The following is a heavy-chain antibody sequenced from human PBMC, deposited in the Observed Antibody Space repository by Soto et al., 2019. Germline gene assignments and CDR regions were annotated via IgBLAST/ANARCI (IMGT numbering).Heavy chain of an antibody. CDR2: ISYDGSQE. D-gene: IGHD6-13*01. J-gene: IGHJ4*02. Sequence: GGSLRLSCATSGFNFGDYAIHWVRQAPGKGLEWVSLISYDGSQEFYADSVKGRFTISRDNSRDTLYLQMNSLRPDDTAVYYCVRERRGYIPDNWGQGTLVTVSS. CDR3: VRERRGYIPDN. V-gene: IGHV3-30-3*01. CDR1: GFNFGDYA.